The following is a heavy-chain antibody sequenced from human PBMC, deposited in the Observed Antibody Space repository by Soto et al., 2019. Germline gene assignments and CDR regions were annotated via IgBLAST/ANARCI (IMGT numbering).Heavy chain of an antibody. Sequence: QVQLVPSGAEVKKPGASVKVSCKASGYTFTRYGISWVRQAPGHGREWMGWISAFNGNTNYSQQLQGRVTMTTDPSTSTAYMELRSLRADDTAVYYCARDQRGLPRQRRIAAAGTGWFDPWGQGTLVTVSS. V-gene: IGHV1-18*01. D-gene: IGHD6-13*01. CDR3: ARDQRGLPRQRRIAAAGTGWFDP. J-gene: IGHJ5*02. CDR1: GYTFTRYG. CDR2: ISAFNGNT.